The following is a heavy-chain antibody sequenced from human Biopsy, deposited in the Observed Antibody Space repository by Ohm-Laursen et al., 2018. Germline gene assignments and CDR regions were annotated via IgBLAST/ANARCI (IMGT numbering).Heavy chain of an antibody. J-gene: IGHJ6*02. CDR3: GRGQTVAPGYYGMDV. Sequence: GSLRLSCAASGFGFDTSWMYWVRQAPGKGLDWVSLIKSDGLIISYADSVKGRFTVSRENAKNTLYLQMNSLRAEDTAVYYCGRGQTVAPGYYGMDVWGQGTTVTVSS. D-gene: IGHD4-17*01. CDR1: GFGFDTSW. V-gene: IGHV3-74*01. CDR2: IKSDGLII.